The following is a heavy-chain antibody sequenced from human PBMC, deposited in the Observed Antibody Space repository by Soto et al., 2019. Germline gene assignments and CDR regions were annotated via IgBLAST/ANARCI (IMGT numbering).Heavy chain of an antibody. V-gene: IGHV3-33*01. CDR2: IWYDGSNK. Sequence: GGSLRLSCAASGFTFSSYGMHWVRQAPGKGLEWVAVIWYDGSNKYYADSVKGRFTISRDNYKNTLYLQMNSLRAEDTAVYYCARAGTVNWGSGIARLDYWGQGTLVTVSS. D-gene: IGHD7-27*01. J-gene: IGHJ4*02. CDR1: GFTFSSYG. CDR3: ARAGTVNWGSGIARLDY.